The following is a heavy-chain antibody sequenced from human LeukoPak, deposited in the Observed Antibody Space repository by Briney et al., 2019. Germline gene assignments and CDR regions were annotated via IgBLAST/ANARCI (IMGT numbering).Heavy chain of an antibody. CDR1: GFTFSSYG. Sequence: GGSLRLSCAASGFTFSSYGMSWVRQAPGKGLEWVSAISGSGGSTYYADSVKGRFTISRDNSKNTLYLQMNSLRAEDTAVYYCAKDGRYYYHYFDYWGQGTLVTVSS. CDR2: ISGSGGST. D-gene: IGHD3-10*01. J-gene: IGHJ4*02. CDR3: AKDGRYYYHYFDY. V-gene: IGHV3-23*01.